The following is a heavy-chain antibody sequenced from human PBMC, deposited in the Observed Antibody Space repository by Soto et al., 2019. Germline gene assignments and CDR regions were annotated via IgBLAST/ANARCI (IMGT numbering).Heavy chain of an antibody. CDR2: ISGSGGST. D-gene: IGHD3-16*01. CDR3: AKPGVSDYIWGWNYYYMDV. V-gene: IGHV3-23*01. Sequence: GGSLRLSCAASGFTFSSYAMSWVRQAPGKGLEWVSAISGSGGSTYYADSVKGRFTISRDNSKNTLYLQMNSLRAEDTAVYYCAKPGVSDYIWGWNYYYMDVWGKGTTVTVSS. J-gene: IGHJ6*03. CDR1: GFTFSSYA.